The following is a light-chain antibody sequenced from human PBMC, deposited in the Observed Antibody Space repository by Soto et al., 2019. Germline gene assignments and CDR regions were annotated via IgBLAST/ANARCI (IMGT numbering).Light chain of an antibody. CDR1: SSNIGNNY. CDR3: GTWDSSLSAGFYV. Sequence: QSALTQPPSVSAGPGQKVTISCSGSSSNIGNNYVSWYQQLPGTAPKLLIYDNNKRPSGIPDRSSGSKSGTSATLGITGLQTGDEADYYCGTWDSSLSAGFYVFGTGTKVTVL. V-gene: IGLV1-51*01. CDR2: DNN. J-gene: IGLJ1*01.